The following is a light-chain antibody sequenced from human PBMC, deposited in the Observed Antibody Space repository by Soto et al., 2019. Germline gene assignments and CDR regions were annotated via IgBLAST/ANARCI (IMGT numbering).Light chain of an antibody. Sequence: DIQMTQSPSSLSASVGDRVTITCRASQSISNYLNWYQQKPGKAPNLLLYITSTLQSGVPSRFSGSGSGTDFALTIDSLQPEDFATYYCQQTYSSPGSFGGGTKVEIK. J-gene: IGKJ4*01. CDR3: QQTYSSPGS. V-gene: IGKV1-39*01. CDR1: QSISNY. CDR2: ITS.